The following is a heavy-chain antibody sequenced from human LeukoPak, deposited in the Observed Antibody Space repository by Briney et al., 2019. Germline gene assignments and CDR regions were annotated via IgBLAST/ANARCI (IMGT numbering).Heavy chain of an antibody. CDR3: ARAPIFGVVIKGKLDP. CDR2: IIPIFGTA. J-gene: IGHJ5*02. V-gene: IGHV1-69*05. D-gene: IGHD3-3*01. Sequence: GASVKVSCKASGGTFSSYAISWVRQAPGQGLEWMGGIIPIFGTANYAQKFQGRVTITTDESTSTAYMELSSLRSEDTAVYYCARAPIFGVVIKGKLDPWGQGTLVTVSS. CDR1: GGTFSSYA.